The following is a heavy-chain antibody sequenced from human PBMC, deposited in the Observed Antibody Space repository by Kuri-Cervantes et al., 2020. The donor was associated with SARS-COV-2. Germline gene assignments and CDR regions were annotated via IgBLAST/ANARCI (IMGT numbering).Heavy chain of an antibody. V-gene: IGHV3-21*01. CDR1: GFSFRNYN. CDR2: ISSGSSYI. CDR3: ARELYHYGLGKYYPDY. D-gene: IGHD3-10*01. J-gene: IGHJ4*02. Sequence: GESLKISCAASGFSFRNYNMNWVRQAPGKGLEWVSAISSGSSYIYYADSMKGRFTMSRDNAKNSVYLQMNSLRAEDTAVYFRARELYHYGLGKYYPDYWGQGILVVVSS.